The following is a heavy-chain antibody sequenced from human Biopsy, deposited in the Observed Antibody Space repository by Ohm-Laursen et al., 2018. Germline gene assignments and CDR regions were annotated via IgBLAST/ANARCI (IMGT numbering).Heavy chain of an antibody. CDR3: AAYYYDSSGYFYAFHY. Sequence: SQTLSLTYAVSGVSISSYFWSWIRQPLGKGLEWIGYVSYSGNTKYNPSLKSRVIISAGTSKNQFSLKLSSVTAADTAMYYCAAYYYDSSGYFYAFHYWGQGTLVTVSS. CDR1: GVSISSYF. J-gene: IGHJ4*02. V-gene: IGHV4-59*08. CDR2: VSYSGNT. D-gene: IGHD3-22*01.